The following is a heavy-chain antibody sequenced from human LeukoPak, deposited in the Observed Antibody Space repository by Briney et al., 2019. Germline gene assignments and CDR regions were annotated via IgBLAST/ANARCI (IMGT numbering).Heavy chain of an antibody. CDR1: GFTFSSYG. D-gene: IGHD6-13*01. CDR2: ISYDGSNK. J-gene: IGHJ4*02. V-gene: IGHV3-33*08. Sequence: GGSLRLSCAASGFTFSSYGMHWVRQAPGKGLEWVAVISYDGSNKYYADSVKGRFTISRDNSKNTLYLQMNSLRAEDTAVYFCVRVPGSNWFYYFDYWGQGALVTVSS. CDR3: VRVPGSNWFYYFDY.